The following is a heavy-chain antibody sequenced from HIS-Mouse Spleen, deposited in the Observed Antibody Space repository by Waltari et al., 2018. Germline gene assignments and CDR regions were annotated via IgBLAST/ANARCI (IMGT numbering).Heavy chain of an antibody. J-gene: IGHJ5*02. CDR1: GVTFSSYA. V-gene: IGHV3-30-3*01. D-gene: IGHD6-6*01. Sequence: QVQLVESGGGVVQPGRCLGHSGAASGVTFSSYAMHWVRQAPGKGLEWVAVISYDGSNKYYADSVKGRFTISRDNSKNTLYLQMNSLRAEDTAVYYCARDPSSSSGFDPWGQGTLVTVSS. CDR2: ISYDGSNK. CDR3: ARDPSSSSGFDP.